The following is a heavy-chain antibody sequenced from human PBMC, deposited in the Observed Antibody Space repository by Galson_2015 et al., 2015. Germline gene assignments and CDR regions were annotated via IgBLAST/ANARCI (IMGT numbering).Heavy chain of an antibody. CDR1: GFTFSIYA. J-gene: IGHJ4*02. V-gene: IGHV3-23*01. CDR2: ISGNSGST. D-gene: IGHD3-10*02. Sequence: SLRLSCTASGFTFSIYAMNWVRQAPGKGLEWVSAISGNSGSTYYADTVKGRITISRDNSKNTLYLQMNSLRVEDTAVYYCAKAGCSSLGEESFDYWGQGTLVTVSS. CDR3: AKAGCSSLGEESFDY.